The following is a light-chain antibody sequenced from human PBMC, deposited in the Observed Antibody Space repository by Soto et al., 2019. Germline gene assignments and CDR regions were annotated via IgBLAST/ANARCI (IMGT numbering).Light chain of an antibody. CDR3: CSYAGSSTHVV. J-gene: IGLJ2*01. CDR1: SSDVGSYNL. CDR2: EGS. V-gene: IGLV2-23*01. Sequence: QSVLTQPASVSGSPGQSITISCTGTSSDVGSYNLVSWYQQHPGKAPKLRIYEGSKRPSGVSNRFSGSKSGNTASLTISGLQAEDEADYYCCSYAGSSTHVVFGGGTKLTVL.